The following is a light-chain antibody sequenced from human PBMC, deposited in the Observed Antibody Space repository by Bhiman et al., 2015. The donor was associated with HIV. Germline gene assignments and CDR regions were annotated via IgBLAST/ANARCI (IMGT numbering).Light chain of an antibody. CDR3: NSYTSSSSPYV. Sequence: QSALTQPASVSGSPGQSITISCTGTSSYVGGYNYVSWYQQHPGKAPKLLIYGVSNRPSGVSNRFSASKSGNTASLTISGLQAEDEADYYCNSYTSSSSPYVFGSGTKVTVL. V-gene: IGLV2-14*03. CDR2: GVS. J-gene: IGLJ1*01. CDR1: SSYVGGYNY.